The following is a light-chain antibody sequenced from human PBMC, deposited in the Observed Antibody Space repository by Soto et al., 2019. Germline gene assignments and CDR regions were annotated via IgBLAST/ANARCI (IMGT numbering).Light chain of an antibody. CDR1: QNISSW. V-gene: IGKV1D-12*01. CDR3: QQANSLPT. Sequence: DIPMTQSPSSVSASVGDRVTITCRASQNISSWLAWYQQRPGKAPKVLIYGASNLQGGVPSRFGGSGSGTDFTLTISSLQPEDFATYYCQQANSLPTFGQGTRLEIK. CDR2: GAS. J-gene: IGKJ5*01.